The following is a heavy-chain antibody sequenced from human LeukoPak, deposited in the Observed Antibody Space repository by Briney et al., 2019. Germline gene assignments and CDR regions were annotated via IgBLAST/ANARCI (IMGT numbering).Heavy chain of an antibody. CDR1: GVTLSNYA. V-gene: IGHV4-34*01. CDR2: INHSGST. D-gene: IGHD2-15*01. CDR3: ARSVGFSRYYGMDV. Sequence: GSLRLSCVASGVTLSNYAMSWARQPPGKGLEWIGEINHSGSTNYNPSLKSRVTISVDTSKNQFSLKLSSVTAADTAVYYCARSVGFSRYYGMDVWGQGTTVTVSS. J-gene: IGHJ6*02.